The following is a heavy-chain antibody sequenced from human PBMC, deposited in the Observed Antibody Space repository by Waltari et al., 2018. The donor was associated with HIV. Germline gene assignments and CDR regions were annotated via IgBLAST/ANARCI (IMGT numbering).Heavy chain of an antibody. J-gene: IGHJ4*02. D-gene: IGHD3-22*01. CDR2: IYPCDSDT. CDR1: GYSFTSYW. Sequence: EVQLVQSGAEVKKPGESLKISCKGSGYSFTSYWIGWVRQMRGKGLEWMGIIYPCDSDTRYSPSFQGQVTISADKSISTAYLQWSSLKASDTAMYYCARIANYYDSSGYPRGFDYWGQGTLVTVSS. CDR3: ARIANYYDSSGYPRGFDY. V-gene: IGHV5-51*01.